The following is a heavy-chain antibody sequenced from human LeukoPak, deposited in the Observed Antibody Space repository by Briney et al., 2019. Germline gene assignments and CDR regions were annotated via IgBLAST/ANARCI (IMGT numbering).Heavy chain of an antibody. CDR1: GGSFSGYY. Sequence: SETLSLTCAVYGGSFSGYYWSWIRQPPGKGLEWIGEINHSGSTNYNPSLKSRVTISVDTSKNQFSLKLSSVTAADTAVYYCARGRSSYQLLSYYYGMDVWGKGTTVTVSS. J-gene: IGHJ6*04. D-gene: IGHD2-2*01. CDR2: INHSGST. V-gene: IGHV4-34*01. CDR3: ARGRSSYQLLSYYYGMDV.